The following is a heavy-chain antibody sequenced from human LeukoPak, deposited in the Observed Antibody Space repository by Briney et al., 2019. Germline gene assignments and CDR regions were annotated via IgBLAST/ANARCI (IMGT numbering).Heavy chain of an antibody. J-gene: IGHJ4*02. Sequence: GGSLRLSCAASGFTFGTYWMTWVRQAPGKGLEWVANIKQDGSEKFYVDSVKGRFTISRDNAKNSLYLQMNSLRAEDTAVYYCARAVYCSSGSCFSKYFDYWGQGTLVSVSS. V-gene: IGHV3-7*04. CDR2: IKQDGSEK. CDR3: ARAVYCSSGSCFSKYFDY. D-gene: IGHD2-15*01. CDR1: GFTFGTYW.